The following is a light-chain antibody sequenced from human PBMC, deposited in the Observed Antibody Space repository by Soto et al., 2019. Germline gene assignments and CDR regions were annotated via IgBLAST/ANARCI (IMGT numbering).Light chain of an antibody. V-gene: IGKV4-1*01. CDR1: QSVLYRSNNKNY. CDR2: EAS. Sequence: DIVMTQSPDSLAVSLGERATINCKSSQSVLYRSNNKNYLAWYQQKPGQAPRLLMYEASTRATGIPARFSGGGSGTDFTLTISSLEPEDFAVYYCQQRSDWPWTFGQGTKVDIK. CDR3: QQRSDWPWT. J-gene: IGKJ1*01.